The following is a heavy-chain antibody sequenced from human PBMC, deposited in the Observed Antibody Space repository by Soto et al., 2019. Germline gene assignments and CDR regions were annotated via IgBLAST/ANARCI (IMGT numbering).Heavy chain of an antibody. CDR3: ARGSDSSDYWSLEF. D-gene: IGHD4-17*01. J-gene: IGHJ4*02. Sequence: SVKVSCKASGYMFTGYYMLWVRQAPGQGLEWMGWISPNNGGTNYAHKFQGRVSMTRDTSINTIYMELSRLRFDDTAVYYCARGSDSSDYWSLEFWGQGTLVTVS. CDR1: GYMFTGYY. V-gene: IGHV1-2*02. CDR2: ISPNNGGT.